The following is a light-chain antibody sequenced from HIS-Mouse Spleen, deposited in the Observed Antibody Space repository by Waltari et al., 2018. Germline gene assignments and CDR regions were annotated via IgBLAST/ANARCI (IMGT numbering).Light chain of an antibody. CDR3: QAWDSSTYV. V-gene: IGLV3-1*01. Sequence: SYELTQPPSVSVSPGQTASITCSGDKLGDKYACWYQQKPGQSPVLVIYQDSKRPSGIPEAFSGSNSGNTATLTISGTQAMDEADYYCQAWDSSTYVFGTGTKVTVL. CDR2: QDS. CDR1: KLGDKY. J-gene: IGLJ1*01.